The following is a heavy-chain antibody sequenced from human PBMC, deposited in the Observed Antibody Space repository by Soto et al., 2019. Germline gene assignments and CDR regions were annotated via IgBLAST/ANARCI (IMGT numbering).Heavy chain of an antibody. J-gene: IGHJ4*02. CDR2: IIPIFDTP. D-gene: IGHD3-16*02. CDR3: ARSIGSGGVVGGFDD. Sequence: QVQLVQSGAEVKKPGSAVKISCKASGGTFNKYAMNWVRQAPGQGLEWMGGIIPIFDTPNYAQKFQGRLTITVDESTTTAYMDLSSLRSEDTAVYYCARSIGSGGVVGGFDDGGQGTQVTVSS. V-gene: IGHV1-69*01. CDR1: GGTFNKYA.